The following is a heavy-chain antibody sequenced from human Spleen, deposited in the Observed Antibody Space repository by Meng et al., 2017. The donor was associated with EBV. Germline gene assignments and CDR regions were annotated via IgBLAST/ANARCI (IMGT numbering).Heavy chain of an antibody. V-gene: IGHV4-61*01. J-gene: IGHJ6*02. Sequence: QGQLQESGPGLVKPSETLSLTCTVSGDSVSSGSYYWSWIRQPPGKGLEWIGYIHNSGNTNYNPSLRSRVTVSVGSSKNQFSLRLSSVTAADTAVYFCARDGVNGMDVWGQGTTVTVSS. CDR1: GDSVSSGSYY. CDR2: IHNSGNT. D-gene: IGHD3-10*01. CDR3: ARDGVNGMDV.